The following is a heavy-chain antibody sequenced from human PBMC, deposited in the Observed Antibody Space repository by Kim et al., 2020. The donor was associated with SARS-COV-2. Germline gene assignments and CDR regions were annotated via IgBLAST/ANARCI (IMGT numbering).Heavy chain of an antibody. CDR3: AKDMAVGGIVWVRDLFDGMDA. J-gene: IGHJ6*02. D-gene: IGHD3-10*01. V-gene: IGHV3-9*01. Sequence: GGSLRLSCEATGLIFDEYAFHWVRQAPGRGLEWVAGISWNRSNIDYGDSVKGRFTVSRDNAKNSVYLEMNSLRSEDTALYYCAKDMAVGGIVWVRDLFDGMDAWGQGTTVIVSS. CDR2: ISWNRSNI. CDR1: GLIFDEYA.